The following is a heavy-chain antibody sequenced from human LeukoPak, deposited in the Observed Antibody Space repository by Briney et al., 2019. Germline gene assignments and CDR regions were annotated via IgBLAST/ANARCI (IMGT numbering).Heavy chain of an antibody. V-gene: IGHV3-11*04. CDR2: ISSSGSTI. Sequence: PGGSLRLSCAASGFTFSDYYMSWIRQAPGKGLEGVSYISSSGSTIYYADSVKGRFTISRDNAKNSLYLQMNSLRAEDTAVYYCAREYYYDSSGYYYNYWGQGTLVTVSS. CDR3: AREYYYDSSGYYYNY. D-gene: IGHD3-22*01. J-gene: IGHJ4*02. CDR1: GFTFSDYY.